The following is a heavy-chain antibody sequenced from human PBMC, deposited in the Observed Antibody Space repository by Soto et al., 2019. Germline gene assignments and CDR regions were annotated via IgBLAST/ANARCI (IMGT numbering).Heavy chain of an antibody. D-gene: IGHD6-6*01. J-gene: IGHJ5*02. CDR2: ISNSGGST. V-gene: IGHV3-23*01. CDR3: ARAWGSYSSSIHGDWFDP. CDR1: GFTFSSYA. Sequence: EVQLLESGGGLVQPGGSLRLSCAASGFTFSSYAMNWVRQAPGKGLEWVSTISNSGGSTYYADSVKGRFTISRDNYKNTLYLQMNSLRAEDTAIYYCARAWGSYSSSIHGDWFDPWGQGTLVTVSS.